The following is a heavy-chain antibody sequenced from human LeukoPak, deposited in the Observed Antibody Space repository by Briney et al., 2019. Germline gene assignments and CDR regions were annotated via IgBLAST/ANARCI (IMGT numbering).Heavy chain of an antibody. D-gene: IGHD3-3*01. CDR3: ARDARITIFGVVIASPFDY. J-gene: IGHJ4*02. Sequence: GRSLRLSCAASGFTFSSYAMHWVRQAPGKGLEWVAVISYDGSNKYYADSVKGRFTISRDNSKNTLYLQMNSLRAEDTAVYYCARDARITIFGVVIASPFDYWGQGTLVTVSS. V-gene: IGHV3-30-3*01. CDR2: ISYDGSNK. CDR1: GFTFSSYA.